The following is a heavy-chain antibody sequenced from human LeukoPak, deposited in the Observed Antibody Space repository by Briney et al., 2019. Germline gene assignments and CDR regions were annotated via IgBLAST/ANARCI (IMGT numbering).Heavy chain of an antibody. CDR1: GFTFSSYS. Sequence: GGSLRPSCAASGFTFSSYSMNWVRQAPGKGLEWVSTIDVSATDTYYPDSVKGRFTISRDDSKNMLYLQMNSLRGEDTAVYYCARSVRAAGKSPGFDFWGPGSLVTVS. J-gene: IGHJ4*02. D-gene: IGHD6-13*01. CDR2: IDVSATDT. CDR3: ARSVRAAGKSPGFDF. V-gene: IGHV3-23*05.